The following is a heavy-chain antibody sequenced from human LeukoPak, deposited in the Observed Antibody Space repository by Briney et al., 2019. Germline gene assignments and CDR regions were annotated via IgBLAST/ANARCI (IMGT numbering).Heavy chain of an antibody. CDR1: GYTFGDYD. Sequence: GGSLRLLCTASGYTFGDYDMRWVRQAPGKGLEWVGFIRSKAYGGTTEYAASVKGKFTISRDDSKSIAYLQMNSLKTEDTAVYYCTRVLNGDYGTFDYWGQGTLVTVSS. D-gene: IGHD4-17*01. CDR2: IRSKAYGGTT. J-gene: IGHJ4*02. V-gene: IGHV3-49*04. CDR3: TRVLNGDYGTFDY.